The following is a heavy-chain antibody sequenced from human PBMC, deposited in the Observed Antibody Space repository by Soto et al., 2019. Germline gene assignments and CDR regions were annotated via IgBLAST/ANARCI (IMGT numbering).Heavy chain of an antibody. Sequence: QVQLVESGGGVVQPGRSLRLSCAASGFTFSSYAMHWVRQAPGKGLEWVAVISYDGSNKYYADSVKGRFTISRDNSKNTLYLQMNSLRAEDTAVYYCARDQTSFPLYYYYGMDVWGQGTTVTVSS. CDR1: GFTFSSYA. V-gene: IGHV3-30-3*01. J-gene: IGHJ6*02. CDR2: ISYDGSNK. CDR3: ARDQTSFPLYYYYGMDV. D-gene: IGHD1-7*01.